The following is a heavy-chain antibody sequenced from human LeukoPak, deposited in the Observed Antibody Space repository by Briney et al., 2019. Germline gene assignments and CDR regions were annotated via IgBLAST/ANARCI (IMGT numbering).Heavy chain of an antibody. CDR1: GGSISSGSCY. Sequence: SETLSLTCTVSGGSISSGSCYWSWIRQPAGKGLEWIGRIYTSGSTNYNPSLKSRVTISVDTSKNQFSLKLSSVTAADTAVYYCGAQDGYNYDYWGQGTLVTVSS. CDR2: IYTSGST. D-gene: IGHD5-24*01. J-gene: IGHJ4*02. CDR3: GAQDGYNYDY. V-gene: IGHV4-61*02.